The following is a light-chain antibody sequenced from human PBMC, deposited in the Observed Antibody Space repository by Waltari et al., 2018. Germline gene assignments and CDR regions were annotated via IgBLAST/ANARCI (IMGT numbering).Light chain of an antibody. J-gene: IGKJ1*01. CDR3: QQRSNWPPWT. CDR1: QSVSSY. CDR2: DAS. V-gene: IGKV3-11*01. Sequence: EIVLTQSPATLSLSPGERATLSCRASQSVSSYLAWYQQKPGQAPRRLIYDASNRATGIPARFSGSWSGTDFTLTISSLEPEDFAVYYCQQRSNWPPWTFGQGTKVEIK.